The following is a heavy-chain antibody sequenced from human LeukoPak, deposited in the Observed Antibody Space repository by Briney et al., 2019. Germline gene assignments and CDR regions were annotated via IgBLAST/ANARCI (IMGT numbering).Heavy chain of an antibody. CDR1: GFTFSNYW. V-gene: IGHV3-7*01. CDR2: IHLHGSER. J-gene: IGHJ3*01. Sequence: GESLRLSCAASGFTFSNYWLSWVRQATGKGLEWVANIHLHGSERYYLDSVRGRFTISRDNAKNSLYLQMNSLRAEDTAVYYCTCDLDRSDGLWGQGTMVTVSS. D-gene: IGHD2-8*01. CDR3: TCDLDRSDGL.